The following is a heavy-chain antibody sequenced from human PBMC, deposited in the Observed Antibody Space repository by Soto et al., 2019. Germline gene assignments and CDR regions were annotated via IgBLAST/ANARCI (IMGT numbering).Heavy chain of an antibody. J-gene: IGHJ4*02. CDR1: GFTFSSYA. CDR2: ISYDGSNK. D-gene: IGHD4-17*01. CDR3: AKAARTDYGDYAPYYFDY. Sequence: QVQLVESGGGVVQPGRSLRLSCAASGFTFSSYAMHWVRQAPGKGLAWVAVISYDGSNKYYADSVKGRFTISRVNSKNTLYLQKNSLRAEDTAVYYCAKAARTDYGDYAPYYFDYWGQGTLVTVSA. V-gene: IGHV3-30-3*01.